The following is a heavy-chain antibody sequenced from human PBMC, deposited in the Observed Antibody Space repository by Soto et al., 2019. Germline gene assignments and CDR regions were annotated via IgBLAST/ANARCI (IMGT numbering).Heavy chain of an antibody. Sequence: GESLKISCKGSGYSFTSYWISWVRQMPGKGLEWMGRIDPSDSYTNYSPSFQGHVTISADKSISTAYLQWSSLKASDTAMYYCATTTWSEDGMDVWGQGTTVTVSS. J-gene: IGHJ6*02. CDR2: IDPSDSYT. CDR1: GYSFTSYW. D-gene: IGHD3-3*01. CDR3: ATTTWSEDGMDV. V-gene: IGHV5-10-1*01.